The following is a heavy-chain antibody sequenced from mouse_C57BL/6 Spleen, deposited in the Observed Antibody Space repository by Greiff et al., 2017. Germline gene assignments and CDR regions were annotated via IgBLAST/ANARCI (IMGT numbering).Heavy chain of an antibody. CDR2: ISNLAYSI. CDR3: ARVYYEYDGNYYAMDY. D-gene: IGHD2-4*01. CDR1: GFTFSDYG. Sequence: EVKLVESGGGLVQPGGSLKLSCAASGFTFSDYGMAWVRQAPRKGPEWVAFISNLAYSIYYADTVTGRFTISRENAKNTPYLEMSSLRSEDAAMYYCARVYYEYDGNYYAMDYWGQGTSVTVSS. V-gene: IGHV5-15*01. J-gene: IGHJ4*01.